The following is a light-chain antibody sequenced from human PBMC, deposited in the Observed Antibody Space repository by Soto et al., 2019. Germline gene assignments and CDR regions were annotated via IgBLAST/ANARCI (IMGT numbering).Light chain of an antibody. CDR1: QDITNH. CDR2: AAS. J-gene: IGKJ1*01. Sequence: DIQMTQSPSAMSASVGDRVTITCRASQDITNHLAWFQQKPGKVPKRLIYAASSLQSGVPSRFSGSGSGSDFAPTFSSLASEDFATYYCLQHDSYRWTFGHGTKVEVE. V-gene: IGKV1-17*03. CDR3: LQHDSYRWT.